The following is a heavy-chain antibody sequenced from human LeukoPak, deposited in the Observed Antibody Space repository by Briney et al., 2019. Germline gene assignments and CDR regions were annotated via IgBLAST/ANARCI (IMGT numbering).Heavy chain of an antibody. Sequence: PAASVKVSCKASGYTFTDYYMHWVRQAPGQGLEWMEWTNLASGGTNYAQKFQGRVTMTRDTSISTAYVELSSLRSDDTAVYYCTRDDGSTGLNAFDIWGQGTVVTVSS. V-gene: IGHV1-2*02. D-gene: IGHD1-14*01. J-gene: IGHJ3*02. CDR1: GYTFTDYY. CDR2: TNLASGGT. CDR3: TRDDGSTGLNAFDI.